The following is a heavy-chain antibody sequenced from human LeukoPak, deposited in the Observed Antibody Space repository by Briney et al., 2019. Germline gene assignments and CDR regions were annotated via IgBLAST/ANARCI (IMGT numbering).Heavy chain of an antibody. CDR3: ARNVGPRDYYDSSGYYPPGVFDI. V-gene: IGHV1-18*01. J-gene: IGHJ3*02. D-gene: IGHD3-22*01. CDR1: GYTFTSYG. CDR2: ISAYNGNT. Sequence: ASVKVSCKASGYTFTSYGISWVRQAPGQGLEWMGWISAYNGNTNYAQKLQGRVTMTTDTSTSTAYMELRSLRSDDTAVYYCARNVGPRDYYDSSGYYPPGVFDIWGKGKMVPVSS.